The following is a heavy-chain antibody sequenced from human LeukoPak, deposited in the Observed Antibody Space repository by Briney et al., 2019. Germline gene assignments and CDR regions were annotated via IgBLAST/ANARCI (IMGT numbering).Heavy chain of an antibody. V-gene: IGHV3-9*01. CDR2: INWNSDSI. Sequence: GRSLRLSCAVSGFTFDDYAMHWVRQVPGKGLEWVSGINWNSDSIGYADSVKGRFTTSRDNAKNSLYLQMNSVRAADTAFYYCAINGGGDSGYGNFDYWGQGTLVTVSS. J-gene: IGHJ4*02. CDR1: GFTFDDYA. CDR3: AINGGGDSGYGNFDY. D-gene: IGHD5-12*01.